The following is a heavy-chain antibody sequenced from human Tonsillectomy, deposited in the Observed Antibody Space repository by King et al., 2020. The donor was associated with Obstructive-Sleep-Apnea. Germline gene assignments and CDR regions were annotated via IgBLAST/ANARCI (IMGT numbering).Heavy chain of an antibody. CDR2: IYYSGST. CDR1: GGSISSGDYY. Sequence: QLQESGPGLVKPSQTLSLTCTVSGGSISSGDYYWCWIRQHPGKGLECIGYIYYSGSTYYNPSLKSRVSISVDTSKNQFSLKLSSVTAADTAVYFCSGDTSITMIRFWGQGTLVTVSS. V-gene: IGHV4-31*03. J-gene: IGHJ4*02. CDR3: SGDTSITMIRF. D-gene: IGHD3-22*01.